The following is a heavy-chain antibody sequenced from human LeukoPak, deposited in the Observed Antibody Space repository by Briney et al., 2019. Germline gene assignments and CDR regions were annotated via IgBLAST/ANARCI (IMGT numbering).Heavy chain of an antibody. Sequence: GGSLRLSCAASGFTFSTYAMSWVRQAPGKGLEWVSVISNSGGSTDYADSVKGRFTISRDNFKNTLYLQMNTLRAEDTAVYYCARGRRFGGNFLGYYFDYWGQGTLVTVSS. V-gene: IGHV3-23*01. D-gene: IGHD3-10*01. CDR3: ARGRRFGGNFLGYYFDY. J-gene: IGHJ4*02. CDR2: ISNSGGST. CDR1: GFTFSTYA.